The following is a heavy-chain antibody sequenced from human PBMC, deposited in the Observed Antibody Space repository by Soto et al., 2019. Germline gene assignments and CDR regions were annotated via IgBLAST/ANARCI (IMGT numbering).Heavy chain of an antibody. CDR2: IDPSDSYT. V-gene: IGHV5-10-1*01. Sequence: GESLKISCKGSGYSFTSYWISWVRQMPGKGLEWMGRIDPSDSYTNYSPSFQGHVTISADKSISTAYLQWSSLKASDTAMYYCARLLVGATPQQHLYGMDVWGQGTTVTVSS. CDR3: ARLLVGATPQQHLYGMDV. D-gene: IGHD1-26*01. CDR1: GYSFTSYW. J-gene: IGHJ6*02.